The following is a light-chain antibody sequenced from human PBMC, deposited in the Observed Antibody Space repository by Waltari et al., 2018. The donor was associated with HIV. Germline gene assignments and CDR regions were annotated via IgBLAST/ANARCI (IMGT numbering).Light chain of an antibody. Sequence: QSVLTQPPSVSGAPGQRVTISCTGSSSNIGAGYDVQWYQQLPGTAPKPLIYGNSNRPSGVPDRFSGSKSGTSASLAITGLQAEDEADYYCQSYDSSLSGYVFGTGTKVTVL. V-gene: IGLV1-40*01. CDR3: QSYDSSLSGYV. CDR1: SSNIGAGYD. J-gene: IGLJ1*01. CDR2: GNS.